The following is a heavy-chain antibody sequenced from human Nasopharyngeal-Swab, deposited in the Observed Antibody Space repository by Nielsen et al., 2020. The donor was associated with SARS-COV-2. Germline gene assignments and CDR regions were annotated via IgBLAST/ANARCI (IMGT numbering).Heavy chain of an antibody. CDR3: AKIGGSGWYVDAFDI. D-gene: IGHD6-19*01. J-gene: IGHJ3*02. CDR1: GFTFDDYA. V-gene: IGHV3-9*01. CDR2: ISWNSGSI. Sequence: SLKISCAASGFTFDDYAMHWVRQAPGKGLEWVSGISWNSGSIGYADSVKGRFTISRDNAKNSLYLQMNSLRAEDTALYYCAKIGGSGWYVDAFDIWGQGTIVTVSS.